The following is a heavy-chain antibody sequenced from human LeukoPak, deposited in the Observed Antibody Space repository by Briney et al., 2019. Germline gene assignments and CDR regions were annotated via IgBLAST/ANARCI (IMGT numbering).Heavy chain of an antibody. V-gene: IGHV1-8*03. CDR1: GYTFTSYD. Sequence: ASVKVSCKASGYTFTSYDINWVRQATGQGLEWMGWMNPNSGNTGYAQKFQGRVTITRNTSISTAYMELSSLRSEDTAVYYCAARNLRSIVGAGGAFDIWGQGTMVTVSS. CDR3: AARNLRSIVGAGGAFDI. D-gene: IGHD1-26*01. CDR2: MNPNSGNT. J-gene: IGHJ3*02.